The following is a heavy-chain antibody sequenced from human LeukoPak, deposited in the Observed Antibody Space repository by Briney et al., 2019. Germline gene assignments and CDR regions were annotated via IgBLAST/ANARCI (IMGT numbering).Heavy chain of an antibody. J-gene: IGHJ4*02. V-gene: IGHV1-8*01. Sequence: ASVKVSCKASGYTFTSYDINWVRQATGQGLEWMGWMNPNSANTGYAQNFQGRVTMTRNTSISTAYMELSSLRSEDTAVYYCGIRFSRGSGSAIDYWGPGTLVNVSS. D-gene: IGHD3-10*01. CDR2: MNPNSANT. CDR3: GIRFSRGSGSAIDY. CDR1: GYTFTSYD.